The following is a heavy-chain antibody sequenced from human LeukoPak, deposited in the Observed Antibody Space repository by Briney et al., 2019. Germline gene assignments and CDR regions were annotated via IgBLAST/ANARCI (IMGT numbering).Heavy chain of an antibody. V-gene: IGHV4-39*01. CDR3: ARHWGRDTFDI. CDR1: GGSISSYY. Sequence: KSSETLSLTCTVSGGSISSYYWSWIRQPPGKGLEWIGSIYYSGSTYYNPSLMSRVTISVDTSKNQFSLMLNSVTAADTAIYYCARHWGRDTFDIWGQGTMVTVSS. J-gene: IGHJ3*02. D-gene: IGHD5-24*01. CDR2: IYYSGST.